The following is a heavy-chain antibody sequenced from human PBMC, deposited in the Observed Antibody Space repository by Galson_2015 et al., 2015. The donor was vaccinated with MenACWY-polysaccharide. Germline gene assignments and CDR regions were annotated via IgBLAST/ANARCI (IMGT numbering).Heavy chain of an antibody. CDR3: ARPQGRTAVAGYDY. CDR1: GDSISISNCY. V-gene: IGHV4-39*01. Sequence: SETLSLTCTVSGDSISISNCYWAWVRQPPGKGLEWIGSVYYSGSTYYNPSLKSRVTLSIDTSKNQFSLKLSSVTAADTAVYYCARPQGRTAVAGYDYWSQGTLVTVSS. J-gene: IGHJ4*02. D-gene: IGHD6-19*01. CDR2: VYYSGST.